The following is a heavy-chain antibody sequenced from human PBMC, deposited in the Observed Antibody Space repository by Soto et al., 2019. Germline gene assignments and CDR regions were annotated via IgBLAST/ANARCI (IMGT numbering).Heavy chain of an antibody. J-gene: IGHJ4*02. CDR2: INTDGSTT. Sequence: EVQLVESGGNLVQPGGSLRLSCAASGFTFSSYWMHWVRQPPGKGLLWVSRINTDGSTTNYADSVKGRFTISRDNAKNTLYLPMNSLRAEDTAVYYCARGASGNYYLDYWGQGALVTISS. D-gene: IGHD3-10*01. CDR1: GFTFSSYW. CDR3: ARGASGNYYLDY. V-gene: IGHV3-74*01.